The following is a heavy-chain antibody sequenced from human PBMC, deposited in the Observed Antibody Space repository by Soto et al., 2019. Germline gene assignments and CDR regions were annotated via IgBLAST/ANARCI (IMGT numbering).Heavy chain of an antibody. Sequence: QVQLVESGGGLVTPGGSLRLSCVASGFSVSGFYMSWIRQAPGNGLEWVSYISSGGGTIFYADSVKGRFTTSRDNAKNSLYLQMNSLRAEDTAVYYCAKKEYTSSWYGIDYWGQGTLVTVSS. J-gene: IGHJ4*02. CDR2: ISSGGGTI. CDR1: GFSVSGFY. CDR3: AKKEYTSSWYGIDY. V-gene: IGHV3-11*01. D-gene: IGHD6-13*01.